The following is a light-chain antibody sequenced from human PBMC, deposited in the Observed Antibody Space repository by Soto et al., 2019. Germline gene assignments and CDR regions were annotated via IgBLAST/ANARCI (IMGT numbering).Light chain of an antibody. V-gene: IGLV1-40*01. CDR1: SSNIGAGYE. CDR3: SSYTSSSTPFV. CDR2: GNG. Sequence: QSVLTQPPSVSGAPGQRVTVSCTGTSSNIGAGYEVHWYHQLPGTAPKLLVSGNGNRPSGVPDRLSASKSGTSASLAITGLQAEDEADYYCSSYTSSSTPFVFGTGTKLTVL. J-gene: IGLJ1*01.